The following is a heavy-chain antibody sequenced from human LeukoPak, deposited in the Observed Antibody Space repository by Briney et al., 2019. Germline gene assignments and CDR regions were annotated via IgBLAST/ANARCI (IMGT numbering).Heavy chain of an antibody. CDR3: ARVLPAFYYDFWSGYQGNWFDP. V-gene: IGHV6-1*01. CDR1: GDSVSSNSAA. Sequence: SQTLSLTCAISGDSVSSNSAAWNWIRQSPSRGLEWLGRTYYRSKWYNDYAVSVKSRITINPDTSKNQFSLKLSSVTAADTAVYYCARVLPAFYYDFWSGYQGNWFDPWGQGTLVTVSS. J-gene: IGHJ5*02. CDR2: TYYRSKWYN. D-gene: IGHD3-3*01.